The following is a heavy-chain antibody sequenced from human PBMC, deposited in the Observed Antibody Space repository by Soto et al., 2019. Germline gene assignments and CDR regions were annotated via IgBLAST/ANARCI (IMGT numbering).Heavy chain of an antibody. Sequence: EVQLVESGGGLVQPGGSLRLSCAASGFTFSSYTMNWVRQAPGKGLEWVSYISSSSSTIYYADSVKGRFTISRDNAKNSLYLQMNSLRDEDTAVYYCARRSSGTYSQFDYWGQGTLVTVSS. CDR1: GFTFSSYT. CDR3: ARRSSGTYSQFDY. J-gene: IGHJ4*02. CDR2: ISSSSSTI. V-gene: IGHV3-48*02. D-gene: IGHD1-26*01.